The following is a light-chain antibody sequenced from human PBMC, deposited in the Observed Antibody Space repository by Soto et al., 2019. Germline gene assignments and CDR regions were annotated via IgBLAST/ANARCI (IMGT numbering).Light chain of an antibody. V-gene: IGLV2-11*01. CDR3: SSYISRTSPVV. CDR2: DVS. Sequence: QSALTQPRSVSGSPGQSVTISCTGTSSDVGGYNYVSWYQQHPGKAPKLMIYDVSKRPSGVPDRFSGSKSGNTASLTISGLQAEDEADYFCSSYISRTSPVVFGGGTKLTVL. J-gene: IGLJ2*01. CDR1: SSDVGGYNY.